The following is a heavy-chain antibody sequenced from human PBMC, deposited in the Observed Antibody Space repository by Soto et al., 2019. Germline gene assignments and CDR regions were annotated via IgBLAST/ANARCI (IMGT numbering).Heavy chain of an antibody. J-gene: IGHJ4*02. Sequence: SETLSLTCTVSGGSISSGDYYWSWIRQPPGKGLEWIGYIYYSGSTNYNPSLKSRVTISVDKSKNQFSLKLSSVTAADTAVYYCARDGRTNGGRSDYWGQGTLVTVSS. CDR1: GGSISSGDYY. D-gene: IGHD1-1*01. CDR2: IYYSGST. V-gene: IGHV4-30-4*01. CDR3: ARDGRTNGGRSDY.